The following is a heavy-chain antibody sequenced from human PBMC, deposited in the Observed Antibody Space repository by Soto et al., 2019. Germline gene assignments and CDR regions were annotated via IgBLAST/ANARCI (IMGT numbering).Heavy chain of an antibody. Sequence: PSETLSLTCTVSGDSISSGSGYWSWVRQHPGRGLEWLGYIFHSGRTYYSPSLSSRLTLSIDTSNNQLSLNLRSVTAEDTAVYYCAKVWGSVLYSSSWFDYWGQGTLVTVSS. CDR1: GDSISSGSGY. CDR3: AKVWGSVLYSSSWFDY. V-gene: IGHV4-31*03. CDR2: IFHSGRT. D-gene: IGHD6-13*01. J-gene: IGHJ4*02.